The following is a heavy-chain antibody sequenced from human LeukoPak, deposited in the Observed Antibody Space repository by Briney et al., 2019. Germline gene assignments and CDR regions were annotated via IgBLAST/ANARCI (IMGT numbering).Heavy chain of an antibody. D-gene: IGHD6-13*01. J-gene: IGHJ6*02. CDR2: INHSGST. CDR3: ARGPYSSSSDYYYYGMDV. V-gene: IGHV4-34*01. Sequence: PSETLSLTCAVYGGSFSGYYWSWIRQPPGKGLEWIGEINHSGSTNYNPSLESRVTISVDTSKNQFSLKLSSVTAADTAVYYCARGPYSSSSDYYYYGMDVWGQGTTVTVSS. CDR1: GGSFSGYY.